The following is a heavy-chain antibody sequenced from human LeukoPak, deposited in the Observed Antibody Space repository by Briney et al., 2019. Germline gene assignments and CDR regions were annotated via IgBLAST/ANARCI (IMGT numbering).Heavy chain of an antibody. CDR2: INWNGGST. V-gene: IGHV3-20*01. Sequence: GGFLRLSCAASGFTFSSYSMSWVRQAPGKGLEWVSGINWNGGSTGYADSVKGRFTISRDNAKNSLYLQMNSLRAEDTALYHCARAVWFGEFDYWGQGTLVTVSS. CDR3: ARAVWFGEFDY. J-gene: IGHJ4*02. D-gene: IGHD3-10*01. CDR1: GFTFSSYS.